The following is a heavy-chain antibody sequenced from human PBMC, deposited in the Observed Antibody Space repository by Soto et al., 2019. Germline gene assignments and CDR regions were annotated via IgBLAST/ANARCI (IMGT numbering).Heavy chain of an antibody. Sequence: ASVKVSCKASGGTFSSYAISWVRQAPGQGLEWMGGIIPIFGTANYAQRFQGRVTITADESTSTAYMELSSLRSEDTAVYYCARTYYYDSSGLDPNEYFQHWGQGTLVTVPQ. CDR3: ARTYYYDSSGLDPNEYFQH. CDR1: GGTFSSYA. V-gene: IGHV1-69*13. D-gene: IGHD3-22*01. J-gene: IGHJ1*01. CDR2: IIPIFGTA.